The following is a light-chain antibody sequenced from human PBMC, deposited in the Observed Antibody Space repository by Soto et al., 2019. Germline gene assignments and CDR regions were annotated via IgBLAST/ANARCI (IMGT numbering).Light chain of an antibody. Sequence: DIQMTQSPSSLSASVGDRVTITCQASHNINNYLNWYQQKPGRAPKLLIYDASNLEAGVPSRFRGSGSGTDFTSTISRLQPEDIATYYCQQYESLPTFGQGTRLEIK. CDR1: HNINNY. J-gene: IGKJ5*01. CDR3: QQYESLPT. V-gene: IGKV1-33*01. CDR2: DAS.